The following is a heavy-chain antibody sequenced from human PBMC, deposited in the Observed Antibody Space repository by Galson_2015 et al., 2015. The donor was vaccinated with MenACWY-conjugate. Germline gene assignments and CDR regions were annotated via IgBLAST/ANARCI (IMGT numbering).Heavy chain of an antibody. D-gene: IGHD4-17*01. Sequence: SLRLSCAASGFSFTDYWMHWVRQTPGKGLAWVSRINGDGSTTNYADSVEGRFTISRDNAKNTLYLQLSSLRAEDTAVYYCVRESTSLTTFGMDVWGQGTTVTVSS. V-gene: IGHV3-74*01. J-gene: IGHJ6*02. CDR3: VRESTSLTTFGMDV. CDR1: GFSFTDYW. CDR2: INGDGSTT.